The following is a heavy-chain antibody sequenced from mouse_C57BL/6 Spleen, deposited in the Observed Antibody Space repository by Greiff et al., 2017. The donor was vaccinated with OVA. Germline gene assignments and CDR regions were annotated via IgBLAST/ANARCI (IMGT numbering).Heavy chain of an antibody. Sequence: LMESGASVKMSCKASGYTFTDYNMHWVKQSHGKSLEWIGYINPNNGGTSYNQKFKGKATLTVNKSSSTAYMELRSLTSEDSAVYYCARGNGSPFFDYWGQGTTLTVSS. CDR1: GYTFTDYN. CDR2: INPNNGGT. D-gene: IGHD1-1*01. J-gene: IGHJ2*01. CDR3: ARGNGSPFFDY. V-gene: IGHV1-22*01.